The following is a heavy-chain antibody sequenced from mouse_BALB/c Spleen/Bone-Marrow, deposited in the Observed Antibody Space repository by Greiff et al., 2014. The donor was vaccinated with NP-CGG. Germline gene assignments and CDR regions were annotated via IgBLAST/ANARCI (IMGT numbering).Heavy chain of an antibody. D-gene: IGHD2-10*02. CDR3: ARLAVWGAMDY. Sequence: EVQLVESGGGLVQPGGSLNLSCAASGFDFSRYWMSWARQAPGKGQEWIGEINPGSSTINYTPSLKDKFVISRDNAKNTLYLQMSKVRSEDTALYYCARLAVWGAMDYWGQETSVTVSS. CDR1: GFDFSRYW. CDR2: INPGSSTI. J-gene: IGHJ4*01. V-gene: IGHV4-2*02.